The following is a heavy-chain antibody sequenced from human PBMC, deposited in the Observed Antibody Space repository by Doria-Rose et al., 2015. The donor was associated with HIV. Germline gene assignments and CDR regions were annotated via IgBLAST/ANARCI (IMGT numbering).Heavy chain of an antibody. J-gene: IGHJ1*01. CDR3: ARGPSDFGDYVAFQH. CDR2: INHGGST. D-gene: IGHD4-17*01. CDR1: GGSFSGYY. Sequence: QVQLQQWGAGLLKPSETLSLTCAVYGGSFSGYYWTWIRQSPGKGLEWIGKINHGGSTNYNPSLKSRFTTSLDMSKNHFPRKGPSVTAADTAVYYCARGPSDFGDYVAFQHWGQGTLVTVSS. V-gene: IGHV4-34*01.